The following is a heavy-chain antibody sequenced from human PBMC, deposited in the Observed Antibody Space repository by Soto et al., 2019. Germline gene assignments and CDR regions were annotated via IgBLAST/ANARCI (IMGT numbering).Heavy chain of an antibody. CDR3: ARARTLYYYDSSGYHGTDFDY. D-gene: IGHD3-22*01. J-gene: IGHJ4*02. CDR2: IYYSGST. Sequence: PSETLSLTCTVSGGSISSYYWGWIRQPPGKGLEWIGYIYYSGSTNYNPSLKSRVTISVDTSKNQFSLKLSSVTAADTAVYYCARARTLYYYDSSGYHGTDFDYWGQGTLVTVS. CDR1: GGSISSYY. V-gene: IGHV4-59*01.